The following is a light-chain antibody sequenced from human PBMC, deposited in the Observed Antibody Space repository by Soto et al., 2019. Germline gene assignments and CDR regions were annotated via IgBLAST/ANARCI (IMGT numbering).Light chain of an antibody. Sequence: QSVLTQPASVSGSAGQSITISCSGTMRDDGAYNLVSWYQQHQGTAPKLIIYEVRNRPSGISSRFSGSRSGNTASLTISGLQPEDEGDYYCSAYTASSTLVFGGGTKLTVL. V-gene: IGLV2-14*01. CDR3: SAYTASSTLV. CDR2: EVR. CDR1: MRDDGAYNL. J-gene: IGLJ3*02.